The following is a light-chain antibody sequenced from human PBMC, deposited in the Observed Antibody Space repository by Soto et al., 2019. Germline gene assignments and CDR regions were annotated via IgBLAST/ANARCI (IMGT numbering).Light chain of an antibody. J-gene: IGLJ3*02. CDR1: SSNIGINT. V-gene: IGLV1-44*01. CDR2: FNN. CDR3: ATWDDKLTGWV. Sequence: QSVLTQPPSASGAPGQRVTISCSGSSSNIGINTVNWYHHLPGTAPKVLIYFNNERASGVPDRFSGSKSGTSASLAISGLQSEDEGDYYCATWDDKLTGWVFGGGTKLTV.